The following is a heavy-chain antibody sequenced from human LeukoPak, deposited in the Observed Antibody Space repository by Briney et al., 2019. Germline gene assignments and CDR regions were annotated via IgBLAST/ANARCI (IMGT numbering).Heavy chain of an antibody. V-gene: IGHV1-18*01. D-gene: IGHD2-2*01. J-gene: IGHJ4*02. Sequence: GASVKASCKASGYTFTSYGISWVRQAPGQGLEWMGWISAYNGNTNYAQKLQGRVTMTRDTSARTVYMELSSLRSEDTAIYYCARPRGYCSSTSCSPGDYWGQGTLVTVSS. CDR2: ISAYNGNT. CDR1: GYTFTSYG. CDR3: ARPRGYCSSTSCSPGDY.